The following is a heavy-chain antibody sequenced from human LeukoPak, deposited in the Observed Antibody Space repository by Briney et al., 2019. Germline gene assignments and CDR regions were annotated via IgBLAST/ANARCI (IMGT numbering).Heavy chain of an antibody. Sequence: SETLSLTCTVSGGSISSYYWSWIRQPPGKGLEWIGYIYYSGSTNYNPSLKSRVTISVDTSKNQFSLKLSSVTAADTAVYYCARHQPINWFDPWGQGTLVTVSS. V-gene: IGHV4-59*08. CDR1: GGSISSYY. CDR2: IYYSGST. J-gene: IGHJ5*02. CDR3: ARHQPINWFDP.